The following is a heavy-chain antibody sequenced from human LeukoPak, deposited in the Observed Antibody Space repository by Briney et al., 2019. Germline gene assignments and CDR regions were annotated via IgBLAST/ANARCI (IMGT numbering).Heavy chain of an antibody. Sequence: PSETLSLTCTVSGGSISSSSYYWGWIRQPPGKGLEWIGRIYYSGSTYYNPSLKSRVTISVDTSKTQFSLKLSSVTAADTAVYYCAREYSYGYVDYFDYWGQGTLVTVSS. D-gene: IGHD5-18*01. CDR3: AREYSYGYVDYFDY. V-gene: IGHV4-39*01. CDR2: IYYSGST. CDR1: GGSISSSSYY. J-gene: IGHJ4*02.